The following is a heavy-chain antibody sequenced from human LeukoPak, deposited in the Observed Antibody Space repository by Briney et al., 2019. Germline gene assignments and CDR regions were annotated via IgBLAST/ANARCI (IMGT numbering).Heavy chain of an antibody. CDR2: ISSSSSTI. CDR3: ARGPLGGYYYHYYYYMDV. J-gene: IGHJ6*03. D-gene: IGHD3-22*01. V-gene: IGHV3-48*04. CDR1: GFTFSSYS. Sequence: PGGSLRLSCAASGFTFSSYSMNWVRQAPGKGLEWVSYISSSSSTIYYADSVKGRFTISRDNAKNSLYLQMSSLRAEDTAVYYCARGPLGGYYYHYYYYMDVWGKGTTVTVSS.